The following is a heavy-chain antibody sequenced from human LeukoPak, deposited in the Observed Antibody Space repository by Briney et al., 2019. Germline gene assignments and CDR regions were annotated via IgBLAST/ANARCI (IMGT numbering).Heavy chain of an antibody. CDR1: GYTFTSYG. Sequence: ASVKVSCKASGYTFTSYGISWVRQAPGQRLEWMGWISAYNGNTNYAQKLQGRVTMTTDTSTSTAYMELRSLRSDDTAVYYCARAQYYDILTGPSHYFDYWGQGTLVTVSS. CDR3: ARAQYYDILTGPSHYFDY. CDR2: ISAYNGNT. V-gene: IGHV1-18*01. J-gene: IGHJ4*02. D-gene: IGHD3-9*01.